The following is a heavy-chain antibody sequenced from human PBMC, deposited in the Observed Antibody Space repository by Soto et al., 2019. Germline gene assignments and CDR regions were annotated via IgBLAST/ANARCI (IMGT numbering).Heavy chain of an antibody. CDR1: GFTFSSYS. D-gene: IGHD1-26*01. CDR3: ARILGTVSGSYSHYYYGMDV. Sequence: GGSLRLSCAASGFTFSSYSMNWVRQAPGKGLEWVSSISSSSSYIHYADSVKGLFTISRDNVKNSLYLQMNSLRAEDTAVYYCARILGTVSGSYSHYYYGMDVCGQGTTVTVSS. CDR2: ISSSSSYI. J-gene: IGHJ6*02. V-gene: IGHV3-21*01.